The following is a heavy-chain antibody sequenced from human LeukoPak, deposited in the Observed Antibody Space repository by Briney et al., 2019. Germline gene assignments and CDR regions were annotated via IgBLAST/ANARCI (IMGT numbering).Heavy chain of an antibody. Sequence: GGSLRLSCAASEFTFSNYGVSWVRQAPGKGLEWVSSIVMSGGSTYYADSVKGRFTISRDNSKNTLSLQMNSLRAEDTAVYYCARDDKGLAGTFDYWGQGTLVTVSS. J-gene: IGHJ4*02. CDR2: IVMSGGST. D-gene: IGHD3-16*01. V-gene: IGHV3-23*01. CDR3: ARDDKGLAGTFDY. CDR1: EFTFSNYG.